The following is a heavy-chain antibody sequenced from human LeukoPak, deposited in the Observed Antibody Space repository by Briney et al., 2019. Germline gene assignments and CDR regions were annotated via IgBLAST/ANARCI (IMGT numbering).Heavy chain of an antibody. D-gene: IGHD7-27*01. CDR3: AKDGGLWVSAHWGDS. V-gene: IGHV3-23*01. Sequence: GGSLRLSCAASGFTFSSYTMSWVRQAPGEGLEWVSTITTSDGNTYYADSVKGRFTVSRDNSKNTLFLQMNSLRAEDTAVYYCAKDGGLWVSAHWGDSWGRGNLVTVSS. CDR1: GFTFSSYT. CDR2: ITTSDGNT. J-gene: IGHJ4*02.